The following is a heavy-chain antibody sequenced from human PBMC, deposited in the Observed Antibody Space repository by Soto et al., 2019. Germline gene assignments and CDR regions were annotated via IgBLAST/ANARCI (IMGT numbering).Heavy chain of an antibody. V-gene: IGHV1-18*01. D-gene: IGHD4-17*01. CDR3: ARDLSYGDYERNWFDP. CDR1: GYTFTSYG. Sequence: ASVKVSCKASGYTFTSYGISWVRQAPGQGLEWMGWISAYNGNTNYAQKLQGRVTMTTDTSTSTAYMELRSLRSDDTAVYYCARDLSYGDYERNWFDPWGQGTLVTVSS. J-gene: IGHJ5*02. CDR2: ISAYNGNT.